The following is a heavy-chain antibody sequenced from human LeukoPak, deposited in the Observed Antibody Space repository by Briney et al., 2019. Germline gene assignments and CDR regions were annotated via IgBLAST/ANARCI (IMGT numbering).Heavy chain of an antibody. Sequence: GASVKVSCKASGYTFTSYDINWVRQATGQGLEWMGWMNPNSGNTGYAQKFQGRVTMTRNTSISTAYMELSSLRSEDTAVYYCARGPEGYSSSWYGYYYYYMDVWGKGTTVTISS. D-gene: IGHD6-13*01. V-gene: IGHV1-8*01. CDR3: ARGPEGYSSSWYGYYYYYMDV. J-gene: IGHJ6*03. CDR2: MNPNSGNT. CDR1: GYTFTSYD.